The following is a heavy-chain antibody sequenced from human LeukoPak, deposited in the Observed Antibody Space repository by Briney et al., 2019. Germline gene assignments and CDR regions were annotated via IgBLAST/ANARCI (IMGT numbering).Heavy chain of an antibody. Sequence: NPSETLSLTCTVSGGSISSYYWSWIRQPAGKGLEWIGRIYTSGSTNYNPPLKSRVTMSVDTSKNQFSLKLSSVTAADTAVYYCARDYDFWSGYYDYWGQGTLVTVSS. CDR1: GGSISSYY. D-gene: IGHD3-3*01. J-gene: IGHJ4*02. CDR2: IYTSGST. V-gene: IGHV4-4*07. CDR3: ARDYDFWSGYYDY.